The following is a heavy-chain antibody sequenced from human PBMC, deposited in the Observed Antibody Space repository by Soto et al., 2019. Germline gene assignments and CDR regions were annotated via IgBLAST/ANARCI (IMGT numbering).Heavy chain of an antibody. J-gene: IGHJ6*02. CDR3: ARRSGYLNGMDV. D-gene: IGHD3-3*01. CDR2: INPSGGST. V-gene: IGHV1-46*01. CDR1: GYTFSSYY. Sequence: ASVNVSCKASGYTFSSYYMHWPRQAPGQGLELMGIINPSGGSTSYAQKFQGRVTMTRDTSTSTVYMELSSLRSEDTAVYYCARRSGYLNGMDVWGQGTTVTVSS.